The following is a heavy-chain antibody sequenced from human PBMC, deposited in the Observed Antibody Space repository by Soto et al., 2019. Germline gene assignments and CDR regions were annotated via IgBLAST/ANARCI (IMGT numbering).Heavy chain of an antibody. D-gene: IGHD5-12*01. V-gene: IGHV1-18*01. CDR1: GYTFTSYG. Sequence: ASVKVSCKASGYTFTSYGISWVRQAPGQGLEWMGWISAYNGNTNYAQKLQGRVTMTTDTSTSTAYMELRSLRSDDTAVYYCARVGSIVVATMENYYYYGIDVWGQGTTVTVSS. CDR3: ARVGSIVVATMENYYYYGIDV. J-gene: IGHJ6*02. CDR2: ISAYNGNT.